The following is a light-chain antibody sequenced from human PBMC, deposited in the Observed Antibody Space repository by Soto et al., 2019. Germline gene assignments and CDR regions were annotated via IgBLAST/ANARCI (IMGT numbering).Light chain of an antibody. CDR3: QQTHSLPPT. CDR1: QIVDTS. V-gene: IGKV1-39*01. Sequence: DIQMTQSPSSLSASVGNSVTVTCRASQIVDTSLNWYQQKPGKAPQLLIYAASSLQSGVPSRLSGSGSATYFTLTIHNLLPEDFATYYCQQTHSLPPTFGQGTQV. CDR2: AAS. J-gene: IGKJ2*01.